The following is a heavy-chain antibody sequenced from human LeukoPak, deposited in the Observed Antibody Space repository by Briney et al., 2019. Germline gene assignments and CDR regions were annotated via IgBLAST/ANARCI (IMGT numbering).Heavy chain of an antibody. V-gene: IGHV3-30*18. J-gene: IGHJ6*04. D-gene: IGHD2-2*01. CDR2: ISYDGSNK. Sequence: GRSLRLSCAASGFTFSSYGMHWVRQAPGKGLEWVAVISYDGSNKHYADSVKGRFTISRDNSKNTLYLQMNSLRAEDTAVYYCAKDRGVPAARGSYYYYGMDVWGKGTTVTVSS. CDR3: AKDRGVPAARGSYYYYGMDV. CDR1: GFTFSSYG.